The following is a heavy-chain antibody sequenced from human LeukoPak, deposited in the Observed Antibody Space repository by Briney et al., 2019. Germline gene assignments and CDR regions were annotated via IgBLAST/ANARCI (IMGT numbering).Heavy chain of an antibody. V-gene: IGHV3-7*01. CDR3: ARDNGDY. CDR2: IKEDGSEE. CDR1: GFTFSNYW. J-gene: IGHJ4*02. Sequence: PGGSLRLSCAASGFTFSNYWMNWIRQAPGKGLEWVANIKEDGSEEYYVDSVKGRFTISRDNAKNPLYLQMNSLRAEDTAVYYCARDNGDYWGQGTLVTVSS.